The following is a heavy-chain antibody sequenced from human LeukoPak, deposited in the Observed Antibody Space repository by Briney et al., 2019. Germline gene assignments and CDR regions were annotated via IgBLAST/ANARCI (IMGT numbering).Heavy chain of an antibody. CDR2: IYHSGGT. CDR1: GYSISSGYC. V-gene: IGHV4-38-2*01. CDR3: PSARSSELSDFAD. D-gene: IGHD1-7*01. J-gene: IGHJ6*04. Sequence: PSETLSLTCSVSGYSISSGYCWGWIRQPPGKGLKWIGSIYHSGGTYYNPSLKSRVTISVDTSNNQFSLMLSHVTAADTAVYCRPSARSSELSDFADWGEGTTITVSS.